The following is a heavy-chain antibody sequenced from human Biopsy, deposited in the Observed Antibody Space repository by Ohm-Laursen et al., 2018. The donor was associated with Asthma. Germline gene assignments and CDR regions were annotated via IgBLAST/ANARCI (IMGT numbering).Heavy chain of an antibody. CDR2: ISYTGSA. Sequence: SETLSLTCTVSGGSISSSSYYWGWICQPPGKGLEWMGSISYTGSAYHNPSFKSRVTISVDTSKNHFSLKLSSVTAADTAVYYCARHWDWGSFFDYWGQGTPVTVSS. CDR1: GGSISSSSYY. V-gene: IGHV4-39*01. CDR3: ARHWDWGSFFDY. D-gene: IGHD7-27*01. J-gene: IGHJ4*02.